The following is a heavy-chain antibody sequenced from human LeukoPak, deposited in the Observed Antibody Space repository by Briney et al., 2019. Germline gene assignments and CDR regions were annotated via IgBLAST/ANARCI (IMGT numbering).Heavy chain of an antibody. CDR1: GGSISSGGYY. CDR3: ARTPSGDGYYFDY. CDR2: IYHSGST. D-gene: IGHD3-10*01. Sequence: PSQTLSLTCTVSGGSISSGGYYWSRIRQPPGKGLEWIGYIYHSGSTYYNPSLKSRVTISVDRSKNQFSLKLSSVTAADTAVYYCARTPSGDGYYFDYWGQGTLVTVSS. V-gene: IGHV4-30-2*01. J-gene: IGHJ4*02.